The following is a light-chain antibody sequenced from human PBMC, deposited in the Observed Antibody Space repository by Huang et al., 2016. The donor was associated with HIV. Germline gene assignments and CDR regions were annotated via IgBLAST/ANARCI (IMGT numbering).Light chain of an antibody. V-gene: IGKV1D-13*01. CDR2: DAS. J-gene: IGKJ4*01. CDR3: QQFNHYPLT. Sequence: QLTQSPSSLSASVGDRVTITCRASQGISNTLAWYHQKPGKAPKLLIYDASSLQTGAPSRFSGSGSGTDFTLTISSLQPEDCATYYCQQFNHYPLTFGGGTKVEIE. CDR1: QGISNT.